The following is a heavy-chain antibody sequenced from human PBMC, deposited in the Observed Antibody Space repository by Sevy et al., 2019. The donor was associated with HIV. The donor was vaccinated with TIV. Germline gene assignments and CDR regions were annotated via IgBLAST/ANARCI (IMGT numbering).Heavy chain of an antibody. V-gene: IGHV3-7*01. J-gene: IGHJ4*02. D-gene: IGHD2-21*02. CDR3: ARAYYKFCGGDCYLDY. CDR2: IKQDGSET. Sequence: GGSLRLSCAASGFTFSMYWMSWVRQAPGKGLEWVAKIKQDGSETYYVDSVKGRFTISRDNAKNSLYLQMKSLRADDTAVCYCARAYYKFCGGDCYLDYWGQGTLVTVSS. CDR1: GFTFSMYW.